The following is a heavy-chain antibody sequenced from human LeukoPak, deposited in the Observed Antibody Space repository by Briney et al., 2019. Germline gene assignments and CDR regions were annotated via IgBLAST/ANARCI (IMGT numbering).Heavy chain of an antibody. D-gene: IGHD1-26*01. CDR1: GFTFSSYA. V-gene: IGHV3-30-3*01. CDR2: ISYDGSNK. Sequence: GRSLRLSCAASGFTFSSYAMHWVRQAPGKGLEWVAVISYDGSNKYYADSVKGRFTISRDNSKNTLYLQMNSLRAEDTAVYYCARVSVGRLIATELDYWGQGTLVTVSS. CDR3: ARVSVGRLIATELDY. J-gene: IGHJ4*02.